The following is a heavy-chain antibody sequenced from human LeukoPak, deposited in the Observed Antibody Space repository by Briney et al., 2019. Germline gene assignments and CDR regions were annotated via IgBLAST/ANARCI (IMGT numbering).Heavy chain of an antibody. CDR2: IKQDGSAK. D-gene: IGHD2-2*01. Sequence: GGSLRLSCTASGFTFSDYWMTWVRQAPGEGLEWVANIKQDGSAKYYVDSVKGRFTISRDNAKNSLYLQMDSLRVEDTATYYCARWRGSTSERSDYWGQGTLVTVSS. CDR1: GFTFSDYW. CDR3: ARWRGSTSERSDY. J-gene: IGHJ4*02. V-gene: IGHV3-7*01.